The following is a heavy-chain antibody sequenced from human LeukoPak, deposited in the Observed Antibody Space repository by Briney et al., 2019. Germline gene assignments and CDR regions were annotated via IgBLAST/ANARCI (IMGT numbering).Heavy chain of an antibody. CDR3: ARVGYSSGGIDY. V-gene: IGHV1-8*01. CDR1: GYTFTSYE. D-gene: IGHD6-19*01. CDR2: MNPNSGNT. Sequence: GASVKVSCTASGYTFTSYEINWVRQATGQGLEWMGWMNPNSGNTGYAQKFQGRVTMTRNTSISTAYMELSSLRSEDTAVYYCARVGYSSGGIDYWGQGTLVTVSS. J-gene: IGHJ4*02.